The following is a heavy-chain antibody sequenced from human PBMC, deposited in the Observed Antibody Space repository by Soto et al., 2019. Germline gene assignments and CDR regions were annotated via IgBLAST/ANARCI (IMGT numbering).Heavy chain of an antibody. V-gene: IGHV4-39*01. J-gene: IGHJ4*02. D-gene: IGHD3-3*01. CDR3: ATADGFGVVTPFFEY. CDR2: SFYRGST. CDR1: GGSISSRSHY. Sequence: QLQLQESGPGLVKPSETLSLTCTVSGGSISSRSHYWGWIRQSPGKHLEWIGSSFYRGSTHYNPCLKTRVTISVDTSKNQVYLKLYSVTAADTAVYYCATADGFGVVTPFFEYWGQGILVTVSS.